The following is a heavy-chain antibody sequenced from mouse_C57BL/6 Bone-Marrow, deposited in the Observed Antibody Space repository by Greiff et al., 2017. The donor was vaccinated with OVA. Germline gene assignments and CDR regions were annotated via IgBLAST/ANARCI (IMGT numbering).Heavy chain of an antibody. CDR2: ISNLAYSI. D-gene: IGHD2-5*01. CDR3: ANPYYSNYDWFAY. Sequence: EVQLVESGGGLVQPGGSLKLSCAASGFTFSDYGMAWVRQAPRKGPEWVAFISNLAYSIYYADNVTGRFTISRENAKNTLYLEMSSLRSEDTAMYYCANPYYSNYDWFAYWGQGTLVTVSA. CDR1: GFTFSDYG. V-gene: IGHV5-15*01. J-gene: IGHJ3*01.